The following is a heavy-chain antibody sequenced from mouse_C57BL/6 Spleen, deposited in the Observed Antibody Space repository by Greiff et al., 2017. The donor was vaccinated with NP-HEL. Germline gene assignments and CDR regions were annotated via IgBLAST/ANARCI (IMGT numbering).Heavy chain of an antibody. D-gene: IGHD2-4*01. CDR2: IYPGDGDT. CDR1: GYAFSSSW. V-gene: IGHV1-82*01. CDR3: ARDYEDAMDY. Sequence: LVESGPELVKPGASVKISCKASGYAFSSSWMNWVKQRPGKGLEWIGRIYPGDGDTNYNGKFKGKATLTADKSSSTAYMQLSSLTSEDSAVYFCARDYEDAMDYWGQGTSVTVSS. J-gene: IGHJ4*01.